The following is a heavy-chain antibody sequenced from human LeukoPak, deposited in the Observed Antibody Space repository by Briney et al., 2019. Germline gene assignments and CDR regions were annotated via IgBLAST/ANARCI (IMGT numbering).Heavy chain of an antibody. CDR3: AKRVPYYLDH. CDR1: GFSISNYA. Sequence: GGSLRLSCAASGFSISNYAMSWVRQAPGKGLEWISTISDSGGGTWYADSVKGRFTISRDNSKSTLYLQMNSLRAEDTAVYYCAKRVPYYLDHWGQGTLVPVSS. J-gene: IGHJ4*02. CDR2: ISDSGGGT. V-gene: IGHV3-23*01.